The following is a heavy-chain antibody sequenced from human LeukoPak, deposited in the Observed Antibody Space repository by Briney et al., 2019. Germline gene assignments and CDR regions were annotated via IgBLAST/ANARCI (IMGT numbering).Heavy chain of an antibody. D-gene: IGHD3-3*01. CDR2: ISAYNGNT. CDR1: GYTFTSYG. Sequence: ASVKVSCKASGYTFTSYGISWVRQAPGQGLEWMGWISAYNGNTNYAQKLQGRVTMTTDTSTSTAYMELRSLRSDDTAVYYCARDGSTYYDFWGGYYYRYYYMDVWGKGTTVTVSS. J-gene: IGHJ6*03. CDR3: ARDGSTYYDFWGGYYYRYYYMDV. V-gene: IGHV1-18*01.